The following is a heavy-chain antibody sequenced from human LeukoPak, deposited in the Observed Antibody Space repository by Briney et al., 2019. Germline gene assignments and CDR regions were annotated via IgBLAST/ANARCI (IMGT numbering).Heavy chain of an antibody. CDR3: ARGRRGMDV. Sequence: GSLRLSCVASGFNFDEYAMNWVRQAPGKGLEWIGYIYYSGSTNYNPSLKSRVTISVDTSKNQFSLKLSSVTAADTAVYYCARGRRGMDVWGQGTTVTVSS. J-gene: IGHJ6*02. CDR2: IYYSGST. V-gene: IGHV4-59*01. CDR1: GFNFDEYA.